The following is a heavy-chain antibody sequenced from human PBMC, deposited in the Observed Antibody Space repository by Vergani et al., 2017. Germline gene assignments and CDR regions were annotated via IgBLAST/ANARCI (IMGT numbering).Heavy chain of an antibody. CDR3: ARDIYYDSSGDEGRPSWYFDL. CDR1: GFTFSSYE. D-gene: IGHD3-22*01. J-gene: IGHJ2*01. V-gene: IGHV3-48*03. Sequence: EVQLVESGGGLVQPGGSLRLSCAASGFTFSSYEMNWVRQAPGKGLEWVSYISSSGSTIYYADSVKGRFTISRDNAKNSLYLQMNSLRAEDTAVYYCARDIYYDSSGDEGRPSWYFDLWGRGTLVTVSS. CDR2: ISSSGSTI.